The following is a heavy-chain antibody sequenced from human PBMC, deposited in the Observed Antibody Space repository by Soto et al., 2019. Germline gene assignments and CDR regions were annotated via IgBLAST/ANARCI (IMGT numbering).Heavy chain of an antibody. CDR3: SRFIMVGGWFDPNYYHGMDV. CDR1: GYTFSNYG. V-gene: IGHV1-18*01. D-gene: IGHD6-19*01. J-gene: IGHJ6*02. CDR2: ISGYNGNT. Sequence: ASVKVSCKASGYTFSNYGINWVRQAPGQGLEWMGWISGYNGNTNYAQTVQCRVTITTDTSTGTVYMELRSLKSDDTAIYYCSRFIMVGGWFDPNYYHGMDVWGQGTTVTVSS.